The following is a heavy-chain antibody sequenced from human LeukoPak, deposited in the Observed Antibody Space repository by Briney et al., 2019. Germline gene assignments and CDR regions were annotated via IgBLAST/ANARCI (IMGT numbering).Heavy chain of an antibody. Sequence: SETLSLTCAVYGGSFSGYYWSWIRQPPGKGLEWIGEINHSGSTNYNPSLKSRVIISVDTSKNQFSLKLSSVTAADTAVYYCARDARASGSSLYWFDPWGQGTLVTVSS. J-gene: IGHJ5*02. CDR2: INHSGST. V-gene: IGHV4-34*01. CDR3: ARDARASGSSLYWFDP. D-gene: IGHD1-26*01. CDR1: GGSFSGYY.